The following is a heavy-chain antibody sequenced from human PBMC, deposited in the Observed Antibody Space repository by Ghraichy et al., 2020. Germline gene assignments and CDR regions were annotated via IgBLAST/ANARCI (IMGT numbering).Heavy chain of an antibody. CDR3: AHSLRAGHTRYYFHY. CDR1: GFSLNTYGVG. CDR2: TYWNDDN. D-gene: IGHD2-2*01. J-gene: IGHJ4*02. Sequence: SGPTLVKPTQTLTLTCTFSGFSLNTYGVGLGWIRQPPGKALEWLALTYWNDDNRYSPSLKSRLTITKDNSKNQVVLTMTNMDSVDTATYYCAHSLRAGHTRYYFHYWGQGILVTVSS. V-gene: IGHV2-5*01.